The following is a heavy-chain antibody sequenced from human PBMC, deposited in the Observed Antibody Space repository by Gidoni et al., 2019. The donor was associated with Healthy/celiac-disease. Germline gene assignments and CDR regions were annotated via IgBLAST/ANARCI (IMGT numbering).Heavy chain of an antibody. D-gene: IGHD2-21*02. CDR2: ISYDGSNK. J-gene: IGHJ4*02. V-gene: IGHV3-30*18. CDR3: AKGGVVVTAIDDY. CDR1: GCTFSSYG. Sequence: QVQQVESGGGVVQPGRSLRLSCAASGCTFSSYGMHWVRQAPGKGLEWVAFISYDGSNKYYADSVKGRFTISRDNSKNTLYLQMNSLRAEDTAVYYCAKGGVVVTAIDDYWGQGTLVTVSS.